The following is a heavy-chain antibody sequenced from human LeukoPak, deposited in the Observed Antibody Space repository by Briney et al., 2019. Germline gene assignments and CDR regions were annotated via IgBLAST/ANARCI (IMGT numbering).Heavy chain of an antibody. D-gene: IGHD5-24*01. J-gene: IGHJ4*02. Sequence: SETLSLTCAVYGGSFSGYYWSWIRQPPGKGLEWIGEINHSGSTNYNPSLKGRVTISVDTSKNQFSLKLSSVTAADTAVYYCARGQRWLQSDFDYWGQETLVTVSS. CDR2: INHSGST. CDR1: GGSFSGYY. CDR3: ARGQRWLQSDFDY. V-gene: IGHV4-34*01.